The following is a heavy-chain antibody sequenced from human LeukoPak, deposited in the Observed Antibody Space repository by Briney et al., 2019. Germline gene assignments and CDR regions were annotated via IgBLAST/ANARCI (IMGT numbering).Heavy chain of an antibody. J-gene: IGHJ4*02. Sequence: SETLSLTCTVSGVSISSFYWGWIRQPPGKGLEWIGYIYYSGSTDYNPSLKSRVTISLDTSKSQFSLMLTSVTAADTAVYYCARDVGGGPFFDYWGQGTLVTVSS. CDR3: ARDVGGGPFFDY. CDR2: IYYSGST. V-gene: IGHV4-59*01. D-gene: IGHD2-15*01. CDR1: GVSISSFY.